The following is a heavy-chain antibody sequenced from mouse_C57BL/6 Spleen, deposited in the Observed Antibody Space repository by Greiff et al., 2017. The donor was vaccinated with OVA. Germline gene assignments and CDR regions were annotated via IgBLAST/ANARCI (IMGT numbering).Heavy chain of an antibody. CDR2: ISDGGSYT. CDR3: ARGPFYGSSYTWFAY. J-gene: IGHJ3*01. CDR1: GFTFSSYA. Sequence: EVKLVESGGGLVKPGGSLKLSCAASGFTFSSYAMSWVRQTPEKRLEWVATISDGGSYTYYPDNVKGRFTISRDNAKNNLYLQMSHLKSEDTAMYDCARGPFYGSSYTWFAYWGQGTLVTVSA. V-gene: IGHV5-4*03. D-gene: IGHD1-1*01.